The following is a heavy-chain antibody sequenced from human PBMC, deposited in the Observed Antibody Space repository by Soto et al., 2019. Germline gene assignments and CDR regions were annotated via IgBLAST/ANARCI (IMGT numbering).Heavy chain of an antibody. D-gene: IGHD2-8*01. CDR3: ACIRGTFGY. Sequence: LSLTCTVSGDSISTSAYYWGWIRQPPGKGLEWVGRIQTERQTYITEYAASLEGRFSISRDDSKNSLYLQVNRLKTEDTAVYFCACIRGTFGYWGPGTLVTVSS. J-gene: IGHJ4*02. V-gene: IGHV3-72*01. CDR1: GDSISTSAYY. CDR2: IQTERQTYIT.